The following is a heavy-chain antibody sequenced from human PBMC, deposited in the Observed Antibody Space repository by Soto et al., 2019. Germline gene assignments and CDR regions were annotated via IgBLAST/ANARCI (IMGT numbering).Heavy chain of an antibody. Sequence: SVKVSCKASGYTFTSYYMHWVRQAPGQGLEWMGIINPSGGSTSYAQKFQGRVTMTRDTSTSTVYMELSSLRSEDTAVYYCARELTYYYGSGSRGAFDYWGQGTLVTVSS. CDR3: ARELTYYYGSGSRGAFDY. J-gene: IGHJ4*02. D-gene: IGHD3-10*01. CDR2: INPSGGST. CDR1: GYTFTSYY. V-gene: IGHV1-46*01.